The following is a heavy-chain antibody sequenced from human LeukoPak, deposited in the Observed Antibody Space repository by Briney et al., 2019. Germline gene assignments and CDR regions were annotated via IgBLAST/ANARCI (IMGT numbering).Heavy chain of an antibody. CDR1: GGSFSGYY. CDR3: ARGWGTGDLYYYFGMDV. Sequence: PSETLSLTCAVYGGSFSGYYWSWIRQPPGKGLEWIGEINHSGSTNYNPSLKSRVTISVDTSKNQFSLNLSSVTAADTAVYYCARGWGTGDLYYYFGMDVWGQGTTVTVSS. V-gene: IGHV4-34*01. D-gene: IGHD7-27*01. CDR2: INHSGST. J-gene: IGHJ6*02.